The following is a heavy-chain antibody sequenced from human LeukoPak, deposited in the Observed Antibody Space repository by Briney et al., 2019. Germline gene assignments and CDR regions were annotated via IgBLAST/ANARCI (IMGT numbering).Heavy chain of an antibody. J-gene: IGHJ4*02. CDR2: MNTEGSTT. V-gene: IGHV3-74*01. CDR3: VRQTGATTPGGYYFDH. Sequence: GGSLRLSCAASGFIFSSYWRYWVRQAPGKGLVWVSRMNTEGSTTSYADSVNGRFSIYRDNAKNKLDLQMNSLRADDTAVYYCVRQTGATTPGGYYFDHWGQGTLVTVSS. CDR1: GFIFSSYW. D-gene: IGHD1-26*01.